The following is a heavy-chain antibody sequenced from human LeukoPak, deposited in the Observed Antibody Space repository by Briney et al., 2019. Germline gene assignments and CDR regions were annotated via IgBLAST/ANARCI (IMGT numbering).Heavy chain of an antibody. V-gene: IGHV3-30-3*01. J-gene: IGHJ4*02. CDR1: GFTFSSYA. Sequence: PGGSLRLSCVASGFTFSSYAMHWVRQAPGRGLEWVAVISYDGSNKYYADSVKGRFTISRDNSKNTLYLQMNSLRAEDTAVYYCARDHSSGYYFDYWGQGTLVTVSS. CDR2: ISYDGSNK. CDR3: ARDHSSGYYFDY. D-gene: IGHD3-22*01.